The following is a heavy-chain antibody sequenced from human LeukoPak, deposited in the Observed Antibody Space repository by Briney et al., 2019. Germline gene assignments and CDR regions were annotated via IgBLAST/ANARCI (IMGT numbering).Heavy chain of an antibody. Sequence: PSETLSLTCTVSDDSISDYYRGWIRQPPGKGLEWIGYFHNSGTSTYNPSLKSRVTISADTSKNQFSLKLNSLTTADTAVYYCTRGAGWLIDYWGQGILITVSS. J-gene: IGHJ4*02. CDR1: DDSISDYY. CDR2: FHNSGTS. D-gene: IGHD3-16*01. CDR3: TRGAGWLIDY. V-gene: IGHV4-59*01.